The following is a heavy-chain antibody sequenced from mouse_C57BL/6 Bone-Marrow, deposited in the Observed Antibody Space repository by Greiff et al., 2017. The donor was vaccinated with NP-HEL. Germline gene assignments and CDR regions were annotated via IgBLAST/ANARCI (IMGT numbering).Heavy chain of an antibody. J-gene: IGHJ1*03. V-gene: IGHV1-55*01. CDR1: GYTFTSYW. Sequence: QVQLQQPGAELVKPGASVKMSCKASGYTFTSYWITWVKQRPGQGLEWIGDIYPGSGSTNYNEKFKSKATLTVDTSSSTAYMQLSSLTSEDSAVYYCARSIYYYGSQYFDVWGTGTTVTVSS. D-gene: IGHD1-1*01. CDR3: ARSIYYYGSQYFDV. CDR2: IYPGSGST.